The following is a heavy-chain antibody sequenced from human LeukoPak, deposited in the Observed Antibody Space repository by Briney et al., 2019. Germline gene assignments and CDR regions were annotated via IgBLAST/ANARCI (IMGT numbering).Heavy chain of an antibody. J-gene: IGHJ4*02. V-gene: IGHV3-30-3*01. CDR1: GFTFSSYV. CDR2: ISYDGSNK. CDR3: ARDRQGRTYYFDY. Sequence: GGSLRLSCAASGFTFSSYVMHWVRQAPGKGLEWVAVISYDGSNKYYADSVKGRFTISRDNSKNTLYLQMNSLRAEDTAVYYCARDRQGRTYYFDYWGQGTLVTVSS.